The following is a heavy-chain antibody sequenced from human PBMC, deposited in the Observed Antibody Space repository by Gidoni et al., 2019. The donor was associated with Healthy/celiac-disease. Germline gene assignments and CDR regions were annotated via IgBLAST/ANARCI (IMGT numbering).Heavy chain of an antibody. V-gene: IGHV3-21*01. CDR3: ARDLYEFGVVPFLYYYYYYMDV. CDR1: GFTFSSYS. Sequence: EVQLVESGGGLVKPGGSLRLSCAASGFTFSSYSMNWVRQAPGKGLEWVSSISSSSSYIYYADSVKGRFTISRDNAKNSLYLQMNSLRAEDTAVYYCARDLYEFGVVPFLYYYYYYMDVWGKGTTVTVSS. D-gene: IGHD3-3*01. CDR2: ISSSSSYI. J-gene: IGHJ6*03.